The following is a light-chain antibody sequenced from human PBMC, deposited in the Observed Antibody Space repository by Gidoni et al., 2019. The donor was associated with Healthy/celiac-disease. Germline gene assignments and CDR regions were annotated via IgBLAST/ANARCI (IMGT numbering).Light chain of an antibody. CDR3: QQYNNWPPAPWT. CDR2: GAS. J-gene: IGKJ1*01. V-gene: IGKV3-15*01. Sequence: EIVMTLSPAPLSVSPGKRATLSCRASQSVSRNLAWYQQRPGQAPRLLIYGASTRATGIPARFSGSGSGTEFTLTISSLQSENFAVYCCQQYNNWPPAPWTFGQGTKVEIK. CDR1: QSVSRN.